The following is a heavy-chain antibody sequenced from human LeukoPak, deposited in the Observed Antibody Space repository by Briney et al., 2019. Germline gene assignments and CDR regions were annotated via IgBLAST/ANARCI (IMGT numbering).Heavy chain of an antibody. CDR1: GGSISSYY. V-gene: IGHV4-59*01. J-gene: IGHJ4*02. CDR3: ASTQSVAAAGYPFDY. D-gene: IGHD6-13*01. Sequence: PSETLSLTCTVSGGSISSYYWSWIRQPPGKGLEWIGYIYYSGSTNYNPSLKSRVTISVDTSKNQFSLKLSSVTAADTAVYYCASTQSVAAAGYPFDYWGQGTLVTVSS. CDR2: IYYSGST.